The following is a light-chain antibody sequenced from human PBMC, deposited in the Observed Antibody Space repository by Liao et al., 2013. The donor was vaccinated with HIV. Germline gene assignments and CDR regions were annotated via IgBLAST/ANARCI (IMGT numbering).Light chain of an antibody. CDR3: QVWDSSSDHPRVV. V-gene: IGLV3-1*01. J-gene: IGLJ2*01. CDR1: KLGDKY. CDR2: QDS. Sequence: SYELTQPPSVSVSPGQTASITCSGDKLGDKYACWYQQKPGQSPVLVIYQDSKRPSGIPERFSGSNSGNTATLTISRVEAGDEADYYCQVWDSSSDHPRVVFGGGTKLTVL.